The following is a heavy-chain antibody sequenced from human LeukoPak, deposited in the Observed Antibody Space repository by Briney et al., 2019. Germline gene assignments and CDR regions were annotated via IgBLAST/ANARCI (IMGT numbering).Heavy chain of an antibody. Sequence: ASVKVSCKASGYTCTSYGISGGRQARGRGLEWMGWISAYSGKRNYAQKFQGGVTMTPDTPTTTPYMDLRRLRSDETAVYYCARVSLDAFDIWGQGTMVTVSS. J-gene: IGHJ3*02. CDR1: GYTCTSYG. CDR3: ARVSLDAFDI. V-gene: IGHV1-18*01. CDR2: ISAYSGKR.